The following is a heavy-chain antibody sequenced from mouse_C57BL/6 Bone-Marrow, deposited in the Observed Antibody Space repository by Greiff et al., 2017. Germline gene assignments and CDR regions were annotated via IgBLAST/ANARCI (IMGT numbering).Heavy chain of an antibody. CDR1: GFSLTSYG. Sequence: QVQLKESGPGLVQPSQSLSITCTVSGFSLTSYGVHWVRQSPGKGLEWLGVIWSGGSTDYNAAFISRLSISKDNSKSQVFFKMKSLQADDTAIYYCARNTLLRYPYAMDYWGQGTSVTVSS. J-gene: IGHJ4*01. D-gene: IGHD1-1*01. CDR2: IWSGGST. V-gene: IGHV2-2*01. CDR3: ARNTLLRYPYAMDY.